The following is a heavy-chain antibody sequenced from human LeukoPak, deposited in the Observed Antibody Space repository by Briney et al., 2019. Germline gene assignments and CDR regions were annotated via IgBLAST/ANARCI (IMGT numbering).Heavy chain of an antibody. Sequence: PSQTLSLTCTVSGGSISGGSYYWSWIRQPAGKGLEWIGRIYTSGSTNYNPSLKSRVTISVDTSKNQFSLKLSSVTAADTAVYYCARSSIAPSRFDYWGQGTLVTVSS. D-gene: IGHD3-22*01. CDR1: GGSISGGSYY. CDR3: ARSSIAPSRFDY. CDR2: IYTSGST. J-gene: IGHJ4*02. V-gene: IGHV4-61*02.